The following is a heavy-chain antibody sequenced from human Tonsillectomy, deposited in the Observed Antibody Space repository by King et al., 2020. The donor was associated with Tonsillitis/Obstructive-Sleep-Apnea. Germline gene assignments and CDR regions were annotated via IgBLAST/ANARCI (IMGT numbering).Heavy chain of an antibody. CDR2: IYPGYSDT. CDR3: ATTGRAARPFDY. Sequence: EGQLVQSGAEVKRPGESLKISCKGSGYSFTSYWIPWVRQMPGKGLEWMGSIYPGYSDTRYSPSFQGQVTIPADKSITTAYLQWDSLKAPDTAMYYCATTGRAARPFDYWGQGTLVTVSS. CDR1: GYSFTSYW. D-gene: IGHD6-6*01. V-gene: IGHV5-51*01. J-gene: IGHJ4*02.